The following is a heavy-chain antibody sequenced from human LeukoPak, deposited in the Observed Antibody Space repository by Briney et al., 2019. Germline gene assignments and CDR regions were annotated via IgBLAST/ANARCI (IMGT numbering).Heavy chain of an antibody. V-gene: IGHV3-23*01. Sequence: PGGSLRLSCAASGFTFSSHGMNWVRQAPGKGVEWVSGISPSGGITYYTDSVKGRFTISRDKSKNMVSLQMNSLRGEDTAVYYCAKDDAWGRYKDWGQGTLVTVSS. CDR3: AKDDAWGRYKD. CDR1: GFTFSSHG. J-gene: IGHJ1*01. CDR2: ISPSGGIT. D-gene: IGHD3-16*01.